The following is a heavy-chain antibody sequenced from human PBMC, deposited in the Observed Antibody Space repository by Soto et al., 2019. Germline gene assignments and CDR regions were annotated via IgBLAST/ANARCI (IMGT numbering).Heavy chain of an antibody. CDR3: ATGFTYIYDSSGYYTFNH. D-gene: IGHD3-22*01. CDR2: ISYDGSNQ. Sequence: AVSLGLSCVASGFAFSDYGMHWVRQAPGKGLEWVAVISYDGSNQYYADSVKGRFTISRDNSKNTLYLQINSLRAEDTAAYYGATGFTYIYDSSGYYTFNHWGQGPVVT. J-gene: IGHJ4*02. V-gene: IGHV3-30*03. CDR1: GFAFSDYG.